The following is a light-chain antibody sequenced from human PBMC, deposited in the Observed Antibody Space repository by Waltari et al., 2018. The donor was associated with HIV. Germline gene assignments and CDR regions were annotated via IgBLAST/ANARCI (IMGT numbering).Light chain of an antibody. J-gene: IGLJ1*01. CDR3: QVWDSSSDAYV. V-gene: IGLV3-21*04. Sequence: SYVLAQPPSVSVAPGKTARITCGGNNIGSKRVHWYQQKPGQAPVVVIYYDSDRPSGIPERFSGSNSGNTATLTISRVEAGDEADYYFQVWDSSSDAYVFGTGTKVTVL. CDR1: NIGSKR. CDR2: YDS.